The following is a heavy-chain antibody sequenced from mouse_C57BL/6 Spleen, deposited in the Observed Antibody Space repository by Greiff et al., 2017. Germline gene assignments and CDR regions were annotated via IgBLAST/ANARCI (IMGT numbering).Heavy chain of an antibody. CDR2: ISNLAYSI. CDR3: ARHGNWYFDV. V-gene: IGHV5-15*01. J-gene: IGHJ1*03. Sequence: EVMLVESGGGLVQPGGSLKLSCAASGFTFSDYGMAWVRQAPRKGPEWVAFISNLAYSIYYADNVTGRFTISRENSKNTLYLEMSSLRSEDTAMYYCARHGNWYFDVWGTGTTVTVSS. D-gene: IGHD1-1*02. CDR1: GFTFSDYG.